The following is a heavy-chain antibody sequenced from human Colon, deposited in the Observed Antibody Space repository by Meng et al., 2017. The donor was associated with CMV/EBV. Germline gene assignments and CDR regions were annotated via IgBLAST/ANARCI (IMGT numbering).Heavy chain of an antibody. Sequence: STASGYSFTTYGFSWVRRDPGQGLEWMAWISTYDGKTHYAQKLQGRLTLTADVSTATAYLDLRGLRSEDTALYYCTRDQSSGFGGDYWGQGTLVTVSS. CDR2: ISTYDGKT. D-gene: IGHD3-16*01. CDR3: TRDQSSGFGGDY. CDR1: GYSFTTYG. J-gene: IGHJ4*02. V-gene: IGHV1-18*04.